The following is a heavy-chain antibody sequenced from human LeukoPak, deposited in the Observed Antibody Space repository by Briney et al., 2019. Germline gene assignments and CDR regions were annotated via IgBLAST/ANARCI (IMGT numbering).Heavy chain of an antibody. CDR3: ARHVGGSRYYDFWSGYYTDY. Sequence: PSETLSLTCTVSGGSISSGSYFWGWIRQPPGKGLEWIGTIYYSGGSYHNPSLKSRVTISVDTSRNQFSLKLSSVTAADTAVYYCARHVGGSRYYDFWSGYYTDYWGQGTLVTVSS. J-gene: IGHJ4*02. V-gene: IGHV4-39*01. CDR1: GGSISSGSYF. D-gene: IGHD3-3*01. CDR2: IYYSGGS.